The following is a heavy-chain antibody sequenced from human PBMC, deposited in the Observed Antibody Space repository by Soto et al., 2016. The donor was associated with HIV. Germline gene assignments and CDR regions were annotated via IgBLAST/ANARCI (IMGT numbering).Heavy chain of an antibody. J-gene: IGHJ4*02. CDR1: GYTFTNYG. Sequence: QVQLVQSGPEVKKPGASVKVSCKTSGYTFTNYGITWVRQAPGQGLEWMGWISAYNANTNYAHKLQGRVTMTTDTSTRTAYMDLRSLRSDDTAVYYCARGNYYGSGNYYDYFFDYWGQGTLVTVSS. CDR2: ISAYNANT. CDR3: ARGNYYGSGNYYDYFFDY. D-gene: IGHD3-10*01. V-gene: IGHV1-18*01.